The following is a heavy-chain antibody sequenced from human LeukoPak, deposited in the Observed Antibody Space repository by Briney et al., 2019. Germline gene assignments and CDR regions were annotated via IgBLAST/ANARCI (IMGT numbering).Heavy chain of an antibody. J-gene: IGHJ4*02. Sequence: PGGSLRLSCAASGFTFSSYGMHWVRQAPGKGLEWVAVIWYDGSNKYYVDSVKGRFTISRDNAKKSLYLQMNSLRAEDTAVYYCATSSSRTFDYWGQGTLVTVSS. CDR2: IWYDGSNK. V-gene: IGHV3-33*03. D-gene: IGHD6-13*01. CDR1: GFTFSSYG. CDR3: ATSSSRTFDY.